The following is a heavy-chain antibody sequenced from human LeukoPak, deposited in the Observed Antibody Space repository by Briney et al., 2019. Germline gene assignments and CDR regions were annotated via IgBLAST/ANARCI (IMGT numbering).Heavy chain of an antibody. D-gene: IGHD3-22*01. J-gene: IGHJ4*02. Sequence: PSETLSLTCAVYGGSFSSYYWSWIRQPAGKGLEWIGRIYTSGSTNYNPSLKSRVTISVDTSKNQFSLKLSSVTAADTAVYYCARAHDSSGYYYSYFDYWGQGTLVTVSS. CDR3: ARAHDSSGYYYSYFDY. V-gene: IGHV4-59*10. CDR2: IYTSGST. CDR1: GGSFSSYY.